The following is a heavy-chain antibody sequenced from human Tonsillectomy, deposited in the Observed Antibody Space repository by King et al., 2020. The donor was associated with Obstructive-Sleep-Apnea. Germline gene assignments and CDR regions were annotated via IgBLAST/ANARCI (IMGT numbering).Heavy chain of an antibody. Sequence: VQLVESGAEVKKPGASVKVSCKASGYTFTNYGISWVRQAPGQGLEWMGWFSAYNGNTNCAQKLQGRVTMTPDTSTGPAYMGLWSLGSDDTAAYYCAREAGGLYGFDYWGQGTLVTVSS. D-gene: IGHD3-16*01. V-gene: IGHV1-18*04. CDR3: AREAGGLYGFDY. J-gene: IGHJ4*02. CDR1: GYTFTNYG. CDR2: FSAYNGNT.